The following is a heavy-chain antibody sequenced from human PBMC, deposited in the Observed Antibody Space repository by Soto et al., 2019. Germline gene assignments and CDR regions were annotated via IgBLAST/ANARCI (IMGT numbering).Heavy chain of an antibody. CDR1: GYSFTSYW. J-gene: IGHJ6*02. V-gene: IGHV5-51*01. CDR2: IYPGDSDT. D-gene: IGHD3-10*01. Sequence: GESLKISCKGSGYSFTSYWIGWVRQMPGKGLEWMGIIYPGDSDTRYSPSLQGQVTISADKSISTAYLQWSSLKASDTAMYYCARRKGTMVRGLYYYYGMDVWGQGTTVTVSS. CDR3: ARRKGTMVRGLYYYYGMDV.